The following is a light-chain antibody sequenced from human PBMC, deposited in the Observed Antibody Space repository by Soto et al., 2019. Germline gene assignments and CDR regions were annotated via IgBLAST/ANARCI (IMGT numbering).Light chain of an antibody. Sequence: SYELTQPPSVSVSPGQTASISCSGDKLGDRYACWFQQKPGQSPVLVIYQDIKRPSGIPERFSGSNSGNTATLTISGTQAMDEADYYCQAWDSSTLQVVFGGGTKLTVL. CDR1: KLGDRY. J-gene: IGLJ2*01. V-gene: IGLV3-1*01. CDR3: QAWDSSTLQVV. CDR2: QDI.